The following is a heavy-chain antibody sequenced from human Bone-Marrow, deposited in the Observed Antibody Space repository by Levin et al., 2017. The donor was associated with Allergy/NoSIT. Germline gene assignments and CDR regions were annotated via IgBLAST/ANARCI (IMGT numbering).Heavy chain of an antibody. Sequence: PVASVKVSCKVSGYSLSDVSLHWVRRPPGKGLEWMGGLYPEDLKTIYAQKFQGRVTMTEDTSADTAYMEVTSLTSDDTAVYYCATAGDYYDNSAFDYWGQGTLVTVSS. CDR1: GYSLSDVS. D-gene: IGHD3-22*01. V-gene: IGHV1-24*01. CDR2: LYPEDLKT. J-gene: IGHJ4*02. CDR3: ATAGDYYDNSAFDY.